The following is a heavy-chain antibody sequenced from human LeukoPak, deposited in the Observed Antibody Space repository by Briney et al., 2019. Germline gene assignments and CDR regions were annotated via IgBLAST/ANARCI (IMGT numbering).Heavy chain of an antibody. V-gene: IGHV3-9*01. D-gene: IGHD6-19*01. J-gene: IGHJ4*02. CDR1: GFTVDDYA. Sequence: GGSLRLSCAASGFTVDDYAMHWVRQAPGKGLEWVSGTSWNSGSIGYADSVKGRFTISRDNAKNSLYLQMNSLRAEDTALYYCAKDRGSSGWYEGYFDYWGQGTLVTVSS. CDR3: AKDRGSSGWYEGYFDY. CDR2: TSWNSGSI.